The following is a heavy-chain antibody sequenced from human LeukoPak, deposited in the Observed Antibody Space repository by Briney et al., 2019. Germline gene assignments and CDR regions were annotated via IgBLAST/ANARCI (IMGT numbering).Heavy chain of an antibody. D-gene: IGHD5/OR15-5a*01. Sequence: SETLSLTCTVSGGSISSGSYYWSWIRQPAGKGLEWIGRIYTSGSTNYNPSLKSRVTISLDTSKNQFSLKLSSVTAADAAVYYCARDRLGVSGLFDYWGQGTLVTVSS. CDR1: GGSISSGSYY. CDR3: ARDRLGVSGLFDY. CDR2: IYTSGST. V-gene: IGHV4-61*02. J-gene: IGHJ4*02.